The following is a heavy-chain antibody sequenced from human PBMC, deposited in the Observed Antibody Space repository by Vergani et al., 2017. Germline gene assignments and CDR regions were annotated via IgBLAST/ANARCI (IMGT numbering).Heavy chain of an antibody. CDR3: AKAGSVTSGRLQYNCYMDV. CDR1: GFSFSSHA. Sequence: QVQLAESGGGRVQPGRSLRLSCAASGFSFSSHAIHWVRQAPGKGLEWVAVISNDGSKKYYADSVKGRFPISRDNSKNTLDLQMNSLRTQDTAVYYCAKAGSVTSGRLQYNCYMDVWGKGTTVTVS. V-gene: IGHV3-30*18. CDR2: ISNDGSKK. J-gene: IGHJ6*03. D-gene: IGHD3-10*01.